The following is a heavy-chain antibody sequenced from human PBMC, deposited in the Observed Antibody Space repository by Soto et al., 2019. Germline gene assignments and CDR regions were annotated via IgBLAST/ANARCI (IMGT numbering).Heavy chain of an antibody. D-gene: IGHD2-21*02. V-gene: IGHV1-8*01. Sequence: QVQLVQSGTEVKKPGASVKVSCKASGYTFTNYDINWVRQATGQGLEWMGWMNPTSGNTGYVQKFQGRVTMTRNTSISTAYLELGSLRSDDTAVYYCARPRLCGGDCYSAYYFDYWGQGALVTVSS. CDR3: ARPRLCGGDCYSAYYFDY. J-gene: IGHJ4*02. CDR1: GYTFTNYD. CDR2: MNPTSGNT.